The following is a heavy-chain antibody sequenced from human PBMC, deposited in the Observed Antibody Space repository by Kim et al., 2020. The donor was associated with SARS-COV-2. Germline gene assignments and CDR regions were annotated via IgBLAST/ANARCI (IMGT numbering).Heavy chain of an antibody. Sequence: SLRLSCAASGFTFSSYGMHWVRQAPGKGLEWVAVISYDGSNKYYADSVKGRFTISRDNSKNTLYLQMNSLRAEDTAVYYCATYPGYSSGWYDFDYWGQGTLVTVSS. J-gene: IGHJ4*02. V-gene: IGHV3-30*03. CDR2: ISYDGSNK. CDR1: GFTFSSYG. CDR3: ATYPGYSSGWYDFDY. D-gene: IGHD6-19*01.